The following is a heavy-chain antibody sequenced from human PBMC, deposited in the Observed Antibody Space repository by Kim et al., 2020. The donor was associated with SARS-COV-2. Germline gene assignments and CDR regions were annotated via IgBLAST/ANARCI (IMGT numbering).Heavy chain of an antibody. V-gene: IGHV3-21*01. CDR1: GFTFSSYS. CDR3: ASREDVDTAVGDY. D-gene: IGHD5-18*01. Sequence: GGSLRLSCAASGFTFSSYSMNWVRQAPGKGLEWVSSISSSSSYIYYADSVKGRFTISRDNAKNSLYLQMNSLRAEDTAVYYCASREDVDTAVGDYWGQGTLVTVSS. CDR2: ISSSSSYI. J-gene: IGHJ4*02.